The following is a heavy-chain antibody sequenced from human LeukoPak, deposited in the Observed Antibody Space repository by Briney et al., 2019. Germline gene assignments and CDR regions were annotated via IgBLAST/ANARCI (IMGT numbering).Heavy chain of an antibody. D-gene: IGHD3-22*01. CDR2: ISWNSGSI. Sequence: GGSLRLSCAASGFTFDDYAMHWVRQAPGKGLEWVSGISWNSGSIDYADSVKGRFTISRDNAKKSLYLQMNSLRAEDTALYYGGKDIRYYDTTGGNDYWGQGTLVTVSS. CDR1: GFTFDDYA. CDR3: GKDIRYYDTTGGNDY. V-gene: IGHV3-9*01. J-gene: IGHJ4*02.